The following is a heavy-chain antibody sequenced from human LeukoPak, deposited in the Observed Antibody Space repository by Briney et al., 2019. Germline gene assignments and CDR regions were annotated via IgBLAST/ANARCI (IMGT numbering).Heavy chain of an antibody. CDR1: GFTFSSYN. J-gene: IGHJ1*01. D-gene: IGHD6-19*01. Sequence: GGSLRLSCAASGFTFSSYNMNWVRQAPGKGLEWVSYISSSSSTIYYADSVKGRFTISRDNSKNTLYLQMNSLRAEDTAVYYCAKEGSTAVAGYADYFQHWGQGTLVTVSS. V-gene: IGHV3-48*01. CDR3: AKEGSTAVAGYADYFQH. CDR2: ISSSSSTI.